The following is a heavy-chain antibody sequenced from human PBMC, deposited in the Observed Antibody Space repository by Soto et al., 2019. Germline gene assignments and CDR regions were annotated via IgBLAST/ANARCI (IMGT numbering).Heavy chain of an antibody. J-gene: IGHJ5*02. CDR2: ISGGGGT. D-gene: IGHD1-1*01. CDR3: AREAFQRQKINWFDP. CDR1: GFTVSSSY. V-gene: IGHV3-66*01. Sequence: PGGSLRLSCAASGFTVSSSYMSWVRQAPGKGLEWVSGISGGGGTYYADSVKGRFTISRDNSKNTMFLQMNSLRAEDTAVYYCAREAFQRQKINWFDPWGQGTLVTVSS.